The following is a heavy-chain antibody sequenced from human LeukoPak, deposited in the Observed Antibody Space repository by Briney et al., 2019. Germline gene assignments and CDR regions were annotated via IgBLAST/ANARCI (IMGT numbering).Heavy chain of an antibody. CDR3: ARGVRVVRGVINYYYYYYMDV. D-gene: IGHD3-10*01. V-gene: IGHV1-69*06. CDR2: IIPIFGTA. J-gene: IGHJ6*03. Sequence: ASVKVSCKASGGTFSSYAISWVRQAPGQGLEWMGGIIPIFGTANYAQKFQGRVTITADKSTSTAYMELSSLRSEDTAVYYCARGVRVVRGVINYYYYYYMDVWGKGTTVTISS. CDR1: GGTFSSYA.